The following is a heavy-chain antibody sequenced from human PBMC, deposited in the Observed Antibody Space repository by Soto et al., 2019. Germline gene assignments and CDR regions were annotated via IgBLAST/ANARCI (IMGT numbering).Heavy chain of an antibody. CDR2: FDPEDGET. D-gene: IGHD6-19*01. CDR1: GYTLTELS. Sequence: ASVKVSCKVSGYTLTELSMHCVRQAPGKGLEWMGGFDPEDGETIYAQKFRGRVTMTEDTSTDTACMELSSLRSEDTAVYYCASCPVAGHYENFDYWGQGTLVTVSS. CDR3: ASCPVAGHYENFDY. J-gene: IGHJ4*02. V-gene: IGHV1-24*01.